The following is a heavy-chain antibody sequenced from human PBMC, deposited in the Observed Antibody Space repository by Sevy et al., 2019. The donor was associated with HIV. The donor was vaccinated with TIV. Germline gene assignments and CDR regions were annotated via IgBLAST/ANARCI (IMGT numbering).Heavy chain of an antibody. Sequence: GGSLRLSCAASGFTFSSYAMHWVRQAPGKGLEWVAVISYDGSNKYYADSVKGRFTISRDNSKNTLYLQMNSLRAEDTAVYYCARVGYCSSTSCLYYYYYYGMDVWGQWTTVTVSS. D-gene: IGHD2-2*01. CDR3: ARVGYCSSTSCLYYYYYYGMDV. J-gene: IGHJ6*02. CDR1: GFTFSSYA. V-gene: IGHV3-30*04. CDR2: ISYDGSNK.